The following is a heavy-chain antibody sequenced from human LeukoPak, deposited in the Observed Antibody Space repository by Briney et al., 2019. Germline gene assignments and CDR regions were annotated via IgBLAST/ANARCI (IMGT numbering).Heavy chain of an antibody. CDR3: AKDDTGYSSSWLGY. J-gene: IGHJ4*02. CDR2: IRFDGSNK. V-gene: IGHV3-30*02. D-gene: IGHD6-13*01. CDR1: EFPFRKYA. Sequence: GGSLRLSCASSEFPFRKYAMHRVRQAPGKGLEWVAFIRFDGSNKNYADSVKGRFTISRDNSKNTLYLQMNSLRAEDTAVYYCAKDDTGYSSSWLGYWGQGTLVTVSS.